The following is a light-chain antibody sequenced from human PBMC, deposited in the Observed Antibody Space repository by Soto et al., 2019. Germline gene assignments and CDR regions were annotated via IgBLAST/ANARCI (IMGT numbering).Light chain of an antibody. CDR2: DAS. Sequence: DIQMTQSPSTLSGSVGDRVTITCRASQTISSWLAWYQQKPGKAPKLLMYDASNLESGVPSRFSGSGSGTEFTLTISSLQPDDYATYSCQQSYSTPWTFGQGTKVDI. CDR1: QTISSW. J-gene: IGKJ1*01. CDR3: QQSYSTPWT. V-gene: IGKV1-5*01.